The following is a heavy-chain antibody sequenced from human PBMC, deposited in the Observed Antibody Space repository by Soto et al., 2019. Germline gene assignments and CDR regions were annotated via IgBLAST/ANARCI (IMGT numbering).Heavy chain of an antibody. J-gene: IGHJ3*02. CDR3: ARDVSPESGPYYLEAFEM. CDR2: IKKDESKK. Sequence: EVQLVESGGGLVQPGESLRLSCAASGFTFRHYWMTWVRQAPGTGREWVANIKKDESKKSCLDSVRGRFTISRDNARNSLYLQMDSLRAEYTALYYCARDVSPESGPYYLEAFEMWGQGTMVTVSS. D-gene: IGHD3-22*01. CDR1: GFTFRHYW. V-gene: IGHV3-7*05.